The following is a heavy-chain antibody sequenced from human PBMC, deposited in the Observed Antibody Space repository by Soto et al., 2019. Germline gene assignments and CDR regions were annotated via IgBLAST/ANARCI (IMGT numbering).Heavy chain of an antibody. CDR2: ISYDGSSQ. V-gene: IGHV3-30*18. D-gene: IGHD1-26*01. Sequence: QVQLVESGGGVVQPGRSLRLSCVASGFTFSNYGMHWVRQAPGKGLEWVAVISYDGSSQHYADSVKGRFTISRANSKNTLYVQMKSLRAEDTAVYYCAKDGGWELPRGRGSDYWGQGTLVTVSS. J-gene: IGHJ4*02. CDR3: AKDGGWELPRGRGSDY. CDR1: GFTFSNYG.